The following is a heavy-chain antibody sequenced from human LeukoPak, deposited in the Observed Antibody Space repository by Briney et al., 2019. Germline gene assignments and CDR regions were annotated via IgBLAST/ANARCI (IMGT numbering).Heavy chain of an antibody. D-gene: IGHD3-3*01. CDR2: IRSRSSNI. Sequence: PGGSLRLSCAAAGFTFRAFSMNWVRQAPGKGLEWVSHIRSRSSNIFYADSVKGRFTISRDDAKNSLYLQMNSLRDEDTAVYYCVRGDDFWTRQECYYYGMDVWGHGTTVTVSS. V-gene: IGHV3-48*02. CDR3: VRGDDFWTRQECYYYGMDV. J-gene: IGHJ6*02. CDR1: GFTFRAFS.